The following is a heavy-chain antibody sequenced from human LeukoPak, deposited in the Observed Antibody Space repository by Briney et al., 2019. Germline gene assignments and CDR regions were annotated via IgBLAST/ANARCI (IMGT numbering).Heavy chain of an antibody. CDR2: ISGSGGST. D-gene: IGHD2-2*01. CDR3: ETETGYCSSTSCPEGDY. CDR1: GFTFSSYA. Sequence: AGGSLRLSCAASGFTFSSYAMSWVRQAPGKGLEWVSAISGSGGSTYYADSVKGRFTISRDNSKNTLYLQMNSLRAEDTAVYYCETETGYCSSTSCPEGDYWGQGTLVTVSS. V-gene: IGHV3-23*01. J-gene: IGHJ4*02.